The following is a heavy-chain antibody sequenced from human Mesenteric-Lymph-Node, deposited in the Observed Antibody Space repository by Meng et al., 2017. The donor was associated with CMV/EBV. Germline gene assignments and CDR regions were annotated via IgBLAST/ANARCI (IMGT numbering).Heavy chain of an antibody. J-gene: IGHJ4*02. CDR3: ARGRIGVAGPSPGPDY. CDR1: GYTFTAYY. CDR2: INPKSGGR. V-gene: IGHV1-2*02. Sequence: ASVKVSCKTSGYTFTAYYIHWVRQAPGQGLEWMGWINPKSGGRNFAQKFQGRVAMTRDTSISTAYMEVSSLRPDDTAVYYCARGRIGVAGPSPGPDYWGQGALVTVSS. D-gene: IGHD6-19*01.